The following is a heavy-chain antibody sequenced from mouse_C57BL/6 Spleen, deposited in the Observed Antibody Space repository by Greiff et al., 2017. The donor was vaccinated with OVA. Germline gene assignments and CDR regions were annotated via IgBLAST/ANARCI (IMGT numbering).Heavy chain of an antibody. CDR3: AREEDYHYYFDY. CDR1: GYTFTSYW. Sequence: QVQLQQPGTELVKPGASVKLSCKASGYTFTSYWMPWVKQRPGQGLEWIGNINPSNGGTNYNEKFKSKATLPVDKSSSTAYMQLSSLTSEDSAVYYCAREEDYHYYFDYWGKGTTLTVSS. J-gene: IGHJ2*01. CDR2: INPSNGGT. D-gene: IGHD1-1*02. V-gene: IGHV1-53*01.